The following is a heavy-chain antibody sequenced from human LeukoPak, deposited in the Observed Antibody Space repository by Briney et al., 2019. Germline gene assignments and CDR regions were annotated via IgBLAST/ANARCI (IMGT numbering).Heavy chain of an antibody. J-gene: IGHJ4*02. V-gene: IGHV1-2*06. CDR2: INPTGDRT. Sequence: ASVKVSCKASGYTFTGYYMHWVRQAPGQGLEWMGLINPTGDRTGYAQKFQGRVTMTRDMSISTAYMELSRLRSDDTAVYYCARAETTDYEDIVVVVAARVQGYFDYWGQGTLVTVSS. CDR1: GYTFTGYY. D-gene: IGHD2-15*01. CDR3: ARAETTDYEDIVVVVAARVQGYFDY.